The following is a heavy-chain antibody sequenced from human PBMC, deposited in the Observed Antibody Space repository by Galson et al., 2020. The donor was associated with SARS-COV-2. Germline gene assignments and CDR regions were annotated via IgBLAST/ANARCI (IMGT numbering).Heavy chain of an antibody. J-gene: IGHJ4*02. Sequence: QLGESLKISCAASGFTFSSYAMHWVRQAPGKGLEWVAVISYDGSNKYYADSVKGRFTISRDNSKNTLYLQMNSLRAEDTAVYYCARDAWDGGWPRNDYWGQGTLVTVSS. CDR1: GFTFSSYA. V-gene: IGHV3-30*04. CDR2: ISYDGSNK. CDR3: ARDAWDGGWPRNDY. D-gene: IGHD6-19*01.